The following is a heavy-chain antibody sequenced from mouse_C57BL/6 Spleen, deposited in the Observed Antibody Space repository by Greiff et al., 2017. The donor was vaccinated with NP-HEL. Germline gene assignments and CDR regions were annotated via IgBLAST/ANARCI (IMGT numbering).Heavy chain of an antibody. J-gene: IGHJ2*01. D-gene: IGHD1-1*01. CDR2: IYPGDGDT. CDR1: GYAFSSSW. V-gene: IGHV1-82*01. CDR3: ARSEGILLRSFDY. Sequence: QVQLQQSGPELVKPGASVKISCKASGYAFSSSWMNWVKQRPGKGLEWIGRIYPGDGDTNYNGKFKGKATLTADKSSSTAYMQLSSLTSEDSAVYFCARSEGILLRSFDYWGQGTTLTVSS.